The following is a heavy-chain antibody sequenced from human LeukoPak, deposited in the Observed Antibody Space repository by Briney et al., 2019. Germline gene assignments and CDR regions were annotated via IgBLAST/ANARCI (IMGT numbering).Heavy chain of an antibody. CDR1: GGTFSSYA. CDR2: IIPIFGTA. J-gene: IGHJ6*04. D-gene: IGHD5-12*01. V-gene: IGHV1-69*01. CDR3: ARGVPGGATIHYYYGMDV. Sequence: SVKVSCKASGGTFSSYAISWVRQAPGQGLEWMGGIIPIFGTANYAQKFQGRVTITADESTSTAYMELSSLRSEDTAVHYCARGVPGGATIHYYYGMDVWGKGTTVTVSS.